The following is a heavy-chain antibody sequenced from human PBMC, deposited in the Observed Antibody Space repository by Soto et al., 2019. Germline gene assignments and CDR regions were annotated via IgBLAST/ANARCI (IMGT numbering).Heavy chain of an antibody. J-gene: IGHJ4*02. Sequence: RRLSCAASGFTFSSYSMNWVRQAPGKGLEWVSSISSSSSYIYYADSVKGRFTISRDNAKNSLYLQMNSLRAEDTAVYYCARDNYEVDADYWGQGTLVTVSS. CDR3: ARDNYEVDADY. D-gene: IGHD2-15*01. CDR2: ISSSSSYI. CDR1: GFTFSSYS. V-gene: IGHV3-21*01.